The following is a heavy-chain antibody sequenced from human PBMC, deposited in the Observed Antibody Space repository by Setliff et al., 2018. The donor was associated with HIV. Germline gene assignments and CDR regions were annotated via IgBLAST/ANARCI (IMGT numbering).Heavy chain of an antibody. D-gene: IGHD4-17*01. V-gene: IGHV4-38-2*01. CDR2: IYQSGTT. J-gene: IGHJ4*02. Sequence: NPSETLSLTCAVSGFSISSGFFWGWVRQLPGKGLEWIGSIYQSGTTYYNPALKSRVTISVDTSKNQFSLRLTSVTAADTAVYFCARVETTVTSRLDYWGQGTLVTVSS. CDR3: ARVETTVTSRLDY. CDR1: GFSISSGFF.